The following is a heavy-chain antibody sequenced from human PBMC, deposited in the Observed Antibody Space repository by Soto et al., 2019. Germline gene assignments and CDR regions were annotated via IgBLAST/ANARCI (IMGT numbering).Heavy chain of an antibody. V-gene: IGHV4-39*01. CDR1: GGSISSSNSY. Sequence: QLQLQESGPGLVKPSETLSLTCTVSGGSISSSNSYWAWIRQPPGKGLEWVGGISYRGNTYYNPSLKSRVTISVATSKNQFSLKLTSVTAADTAVYFCARRNTMTSVTTFDIWGHGTMVTVSS. D-gene: IGHD3-3*01. CDR2: ISYRGNT. J-gene: IGHJ3*02. CDR3: ARRNTMTSVTTFDI.